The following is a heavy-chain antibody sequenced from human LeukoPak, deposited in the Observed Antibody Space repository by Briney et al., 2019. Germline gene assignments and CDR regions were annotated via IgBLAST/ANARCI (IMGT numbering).Heavy chain of an antibody. J-gene: IGHJ3*02. D-gene: IGHD6-19*01. CDR1: GFTFSSYS. Sequence: PGGSLRLSCAASGFTFSSYSMNWVRQAPGKGLEWVSSISSSSSYIYYADSVKGRFTISRDNAKNSLYLQMNSLRAEDTAVYYCASLAGYSSGWYGNDAFDIWGQGTMVTVSS. CDR3: ASLAGYSSGWYGNDAFDI. CDR2: ISSSSSYI. V-gene: IGHV3-21*01.